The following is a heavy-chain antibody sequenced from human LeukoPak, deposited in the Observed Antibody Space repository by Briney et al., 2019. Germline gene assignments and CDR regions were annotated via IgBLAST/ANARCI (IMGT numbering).Heavy chain of an antibody. Sequence: GTSVKVSCKTSGYSFNDYYLHWVRQAPGQGLEWMGWINPNSGRTHYAPKFQGRVTLTTDTSITTAYMELSSLISGDTALYYCARDSSDILTGYYHFWGQGTLVTVSS. CDR2: INPNSGRT. CDR1: GYSFNDYY. D-gene: IGHD3-9*01. J-gene: IGHJ4*02. CDR3: ARDSSDILTGYYHF. V-gene: IGHV1-2*02.